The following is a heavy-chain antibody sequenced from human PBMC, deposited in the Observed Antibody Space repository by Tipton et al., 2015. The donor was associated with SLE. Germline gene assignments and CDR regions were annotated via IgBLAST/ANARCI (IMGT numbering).Heavy chain of an antibody. Sequence: LRLSCTVSGGSISSYYWSWIRQPPGKGLEWIGYIYYSGSTNYNPSLKSRVTISVDTSKNQFSLKLSSVTAADTAVYYCARAGALYYDFWSGYSMGHYFDYWGQGTLVTVSS. CDR2: IYYSGST. CDR1: GGSISSYY. J-gene: IGHJ4*02. CDR3: ARAGALYYDFWSGYSMGHYFDY. V-gene: IGHV4-59*01. D-gene: IGHD3-3*01.